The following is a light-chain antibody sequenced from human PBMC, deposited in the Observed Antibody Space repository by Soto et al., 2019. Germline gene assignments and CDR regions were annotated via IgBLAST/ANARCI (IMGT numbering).Light chain of an antibody. CDR3: QSYDSSLSALYV. CDR1: SSNIWAGYD. CDR2: GNS. J-gene: IGLJ1*01. V-gene: IGLV1-40*01. Sequence: VLTQPPSVSGAPGQRVTISCTGSSSNIWAGYDVHWYQQLPGTAPKLLIYGNSNRPSGVPDRFSGSKSGTSASLAIIGLRAEDEADYYCQSYDSSLSALYVFGTGTKLTVL.